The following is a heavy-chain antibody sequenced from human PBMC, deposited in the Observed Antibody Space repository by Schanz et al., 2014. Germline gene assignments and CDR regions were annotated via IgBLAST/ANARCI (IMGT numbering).Heavy chain of an antibody. CDR1: GGSISSSNHY. Sequence: QLPLHASGPGLVRPSDTLSLTCSGSGGSISSSNHYWGWIRQSPGKGLQWIGEIHHSGSIIYNPSLRSGVTISMDPSKNQFFLKVTSVTAADTAVYYCARHLVNAYGMDVWGQGTAVTVSS. CDR2: IHHSGSI. V-gene: IGHV4-39*01. J-gene: IGHJ6*02. CDR3: ARHLVNAYGMDV.